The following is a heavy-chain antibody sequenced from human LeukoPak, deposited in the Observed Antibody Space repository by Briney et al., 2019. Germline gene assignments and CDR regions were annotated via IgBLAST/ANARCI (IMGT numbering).Heavy chain of an antibody. D-gene: IGHD1-20*01. V-gene: IGHV4-59*04. CDR2: IFYSGSP. CDR1: GGSISSYY. J-gene: IGHJ4*02. Sequence: SETLSLTCTVSGGSISSYYWSWIRQPPGKGLEWVGTIFYSGSPYYNPSLKSRVTISVDTSKNRFSLKLISVTVADTAVYYCARLFYNWGIDYWGQGTLVTVSS. CDR3: ARLFYNWGIDY.